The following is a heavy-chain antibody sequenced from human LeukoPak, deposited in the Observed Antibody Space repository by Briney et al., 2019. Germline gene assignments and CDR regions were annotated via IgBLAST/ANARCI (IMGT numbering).Heavy chain of an antibody. V-gene: IGHV3-64D*09. CDR3: VKSGYSSSWYFQFDY. J-gene: IGHJ4*02. D-gene: IGHD6-13*01. CDR2: ISSNGGST. Sequence: PGGSLRLSCSASGFTFSSYAMHWVRQAPGKGLEYVSAISSNGGSTYYADSVKGRFTISRDNSKNTLYLQMSSLRAEDTAVYYCVKSGYSSSWYFQFDYWGQGTLVTVSS. CDR1: GFTFSSYA.